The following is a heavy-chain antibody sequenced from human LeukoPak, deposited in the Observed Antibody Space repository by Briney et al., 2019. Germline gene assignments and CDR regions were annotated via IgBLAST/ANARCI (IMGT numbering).Heavy chain of an antibody. J-gene: IGHJ3*02. V-gene: IGHV3-66*01. Sequence: GGSLRLSCAASGFTASSNYMSWVRQAPGKGLERVSVIYSGGSTYYADSVKGRLTISRDNFKNTLYLQMNSLGAEDTAVYYCARELVRGADDAFDIWGQGAMVTVSS. CDR2: IYSGGST. D-gene: IGHD3-10*01. CDR3: ARELVRGADDAFDI. CDR1: GFTASSNY.